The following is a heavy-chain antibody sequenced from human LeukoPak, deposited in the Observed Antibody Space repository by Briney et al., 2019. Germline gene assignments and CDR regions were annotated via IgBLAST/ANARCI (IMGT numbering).Heavy chain of an antibody. CDR3: ARSTAITMIVVDP. J-gene: IGHJ5*02. D-gene: IGHD3-22*01. CDR2: IIPIFGIA. V-gene: IGHV1-69*10. Sequence: GASVKVSCKASGGTFSSYAISWVRQAPGQGLEWMGGIIPIFGIANYAQKFQGRVTITADKSTSTAYMELSSLRSEDTAVYYCARSTAITMIVVDPWGQGTLVTVSS. CDR1: GGTFSSYA.